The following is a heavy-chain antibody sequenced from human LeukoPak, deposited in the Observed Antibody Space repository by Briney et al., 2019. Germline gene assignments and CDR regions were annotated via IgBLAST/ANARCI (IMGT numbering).Heavy chain of an antibody. V-gene: IGHV1-2*04. Sequence: GGSLRLSCAASGFTFSSYGMHWVRQAPGQGLEWMGWINPNSGGTNYAQKFQGWVPMTRDTSISTAYMELSRLRSDDTAVYYCARSWIQLWTSFDYWGQGTLVTVSS. J-gene: IGHJ4*02. CDR3: ARSWIQLWTSFDY. CDR2: INPNSGGT. D-gene: IGHD5-18*01. CDR1: GFTFSSYG.